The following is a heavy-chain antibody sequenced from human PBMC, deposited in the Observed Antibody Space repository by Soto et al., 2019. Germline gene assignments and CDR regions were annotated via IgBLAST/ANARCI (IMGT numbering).Heavy chain of an antibody. CDR1: GGTFSSYT. CDR3: ARDSGHYSDGYNPDPTSY. V-gene: IGHV1-69*08. J-gene: IGHJ4*02. Sequence: QVQLVQSGAEVKKPGSSVKVSCKASGGTFSSYTISWVRQAPGQGLEWMGRINPILGIANYAQQFQGRVKITGDKSTSQAYQELSSLGFEDTAVYYCARDSGHYSDGYNPDPTSYWGQGTPVTVSS. CDR2: INPILGIA. D-gene: IGHD2-15*01.